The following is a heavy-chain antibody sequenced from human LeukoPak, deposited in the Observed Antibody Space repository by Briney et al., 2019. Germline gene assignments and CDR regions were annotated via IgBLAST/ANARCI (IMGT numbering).Heavy chain of an antibody. Sequence: GASVKVSCKASGYTFTSYGISWVRQAPGQGLEWMGWISAYNGNTNYAQKLQGRVTMTTDTSTSTAYMELRSLRSDDTAVDYCATHVPPGWELLGWLDPWGQGTMVIVSS. V-gene: IGHV1-18*01. CDR1: GYTFTSYG. CDR3: ATHVPPGWELLGWLDP. CDR2: ISAYNGNT. J-gene: IGHJ5*02. D-gene: IGHD7-27*01.